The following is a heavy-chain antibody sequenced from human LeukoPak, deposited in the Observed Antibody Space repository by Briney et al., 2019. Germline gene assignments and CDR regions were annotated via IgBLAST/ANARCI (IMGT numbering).Heavy chain of an antibody. J-gene: IGHJ4*02. V-gene: IGHV1-69*04. CDR3: ARDPHMEIAVAGTTADDY. D-gene: IGHD6-19*01. CDR1: GGTFNIYA. CDR2: IIPILGIA. Sequence: ASVNVSCTSSGGTFNIYAISWGRQAPGQGLEWMGRIIPILGIANYAQKFQGRVTITADKSTSTAYKELSSLRSEDTAVYYCARDPHMEIAVAGTTADDYWGRGTLVTVSS.